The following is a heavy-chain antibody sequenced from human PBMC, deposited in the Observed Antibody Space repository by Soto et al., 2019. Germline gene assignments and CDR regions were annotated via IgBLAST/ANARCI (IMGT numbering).Heavy chain of an antibody. D-gene: IGHD6-6*01. Sequence: ASVKVSCKASGYTFTSYYMHWVRQAPGQGLEWMGIINPSGGSTSYAQKFQGRVTMTRDTSTSTVYMELSSLRSEDTAVYYCARGDASIADYYYYYGMDVWGQGTTVTVSS. CDR2: INPSGGST. J-gene: IGHJ6*02. CDR1: GYTFTSYY. CDR3: ARGDASIADYYYYYGMDV. V-gene: IGHV1-46*01.